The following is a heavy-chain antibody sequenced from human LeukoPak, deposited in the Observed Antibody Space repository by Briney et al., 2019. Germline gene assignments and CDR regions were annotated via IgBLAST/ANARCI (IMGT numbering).Heavy chain of an antibody. Sequence: SETLSLTCTVSGGSISNGVYYWSWIRQHPGKGLEWIGYIYYSGSTNYNPSLKSRVTISVDTSKNQFSLKLSSVTAADTAVYYCARKRGMLSNWFDPWGQGTLVTVSS. CDR3: ARKRGMLSNWFDP. CDR2: IYYSGST. CDR1: GGSISNGVYY. V-gene: IGHV4-61*08. D-gene: IGHD2-8*01. J-gene: IGHJ5*02.